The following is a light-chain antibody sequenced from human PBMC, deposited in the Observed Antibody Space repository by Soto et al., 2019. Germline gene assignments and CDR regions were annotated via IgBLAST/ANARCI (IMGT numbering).Light chain of an antibody. Sequence: EILLTQSPGTLSLSPGERATLSCRASQSVSNNYLAWYQQKPGQAPRLLIYGASNRATGIPDGLSGSGSGTEFTLTISRMEPEDFAVYYCQQYGSSGTFGHGTKVDIK. CDR1: QSVSNNY. CDR2: GAS. CDR3: QQYGSSGT. J-gene: IGKJ1*01. V-gene: IGKV3-20*01.